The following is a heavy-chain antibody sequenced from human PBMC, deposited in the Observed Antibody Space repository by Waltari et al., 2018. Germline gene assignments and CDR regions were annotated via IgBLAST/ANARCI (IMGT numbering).Heavy chain of an antibody. V-gene: IGHV1-69*14. D-gene: IGHD3-10*01. CDR1: GGTFSSYA. CDR3: ATYGSGSYKRYFDL. J-gene: IGHJ2*01. Sequence: QVQLVQSGAEVKKPGSSVKVSCKASGGTFSSYAISWVRQAPGQGLEWMGGIIPIFGTANDAQKFQGRVTITADKSTSTAYMELSSLRSEGTAVYYCATYGSGSYKRYFDLWGRGTLVTVSS. CDR2: IIPIFGTA.